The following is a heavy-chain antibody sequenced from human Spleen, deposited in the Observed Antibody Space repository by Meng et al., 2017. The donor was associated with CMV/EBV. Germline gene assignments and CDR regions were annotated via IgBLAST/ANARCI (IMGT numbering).Heavy chain of an antibody. Sequence: ASVKVSCKASGYTFTSYDINWMRQATGQGLEWMGWMNPNSGNTGYAQKFQGRVTITRNTSISTAYMELSSLRSEDTAVYYCAKAVIPIARLYYYYYGMDGWGQGTTVTVSS. CDR2: MNPNSGNT. D-gene: IGHD3-10*01. J-gene: IGHJ6*02. V-gene: IGHV1-8*03. CDR1: GYTFTSYD. CDR3: AKAVIPIARLYYYYYGMDG.